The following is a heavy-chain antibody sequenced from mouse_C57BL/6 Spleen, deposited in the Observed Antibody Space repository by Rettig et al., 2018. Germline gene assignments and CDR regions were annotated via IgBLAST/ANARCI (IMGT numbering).Heavy chain of an antibody. CDR3: ARAVYYGYDEDYAMDY. D-gene: IGHD2-2*01. J-gene: IGHJ4*01. CDR1: GYSITSGYY. CDR2: ISYDGNN. Sequence: GYSITSGYYWNWIRQFPGNKLEWMGYISYDGNNNYNPSLKNRISITRDTSKNQFFLKLNSVTAEDTATYYCARAVYYGYDEDYAMDYWGQGTSVTVSS. V-gene: IGHV3-6*01.